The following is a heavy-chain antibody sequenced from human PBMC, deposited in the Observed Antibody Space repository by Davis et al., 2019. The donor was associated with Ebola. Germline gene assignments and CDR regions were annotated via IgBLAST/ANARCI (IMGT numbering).Heavy chain of an antibody. CDR3: AKDRSSWYNYYYGMDV. D-gene: IGHD6-13*01. V-gene: IGHV3-23*01. CDR1: GFTFSSYA. CDR2: ISGSGGST. Sequence: GGSLRLSCAASGFTFSSYAMSWVRQAPGKGLEWVSAISGSGGSTYYADSVKGRFTISRDNSKNTLYLQMNSLRAEDTAVYYWAKDRSSWYNYYYGMDVWGQGTTVTVSS. J-gene: IGHJ6*02.